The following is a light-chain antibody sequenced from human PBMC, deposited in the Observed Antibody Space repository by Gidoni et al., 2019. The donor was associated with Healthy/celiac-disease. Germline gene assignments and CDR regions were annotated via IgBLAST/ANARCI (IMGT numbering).Light chain of an antibody. CDR2: AAS. CDR1: QSISSY. V-gene: IGKV1-39*01. CDR3: QQSYSTPLLT. Sequence: DIQMTQSPSSLSASVGDRVTITCRASQSISSYLNWYQQKPGKAPKLLIYAASSLQSGVPSRFSGSGSGTDFTLTIRSLQPEDFATYYCQQSYSTPLLTFGGGTQVEIK. J-gene: IGKJ4*01.